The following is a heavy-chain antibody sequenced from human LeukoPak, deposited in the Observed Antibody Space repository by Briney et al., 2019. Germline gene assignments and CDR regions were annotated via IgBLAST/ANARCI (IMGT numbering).Heavy chain of an antibody. J-gene: IGHJ5*02. V-gene: IGHV3-53*01. CDR1: GFTVSSNY. CDR3: ARDSSTWFGELYWFDP. D-gene: IGHD3-10*01. Sequence: GGSLRLSCAASGFTVSSNYMSWVRQAPGKGLEWVSVIYSGGSTYYADSVKGRFTISRDNSKNTLYLQMNSLRAEDTAVYYCARDSSTWFGELYWFDPWGQGTLVTVSS. CDR2: IYSGGST.